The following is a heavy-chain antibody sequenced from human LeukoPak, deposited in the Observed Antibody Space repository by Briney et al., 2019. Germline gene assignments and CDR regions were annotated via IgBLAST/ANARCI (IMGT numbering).Heavy chain of an antibody. V-gene: IGHV1-69*06. CDR1: GGTFRSNS. J-gene: IGHJ1*01. CDR3: TVGSGWGPEHFHH. Sequence: GASVKVSCKASGGTFRSNSISWVRQAPGQGLEWMGGITPIFGTTNYAQKFQDRATITADKSTNTGYMELSSLRSEDTAVYYCTVGSGWGPEHFHHWGQGTLVIVSS. D-gene: IGHD6-19*01. CDR2: ITPIFGTT.